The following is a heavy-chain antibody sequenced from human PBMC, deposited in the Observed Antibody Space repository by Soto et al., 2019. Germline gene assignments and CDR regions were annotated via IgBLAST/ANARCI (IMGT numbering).Heavy chain of an antibody. Sequence: QVQVVQSGAEVKKPGASVKVSCKASGYTFTGYQMHWVRQAPGQGLEWMGWFNPNSGGTNYAQKFQGRVTMTGDTSISTAYMELNILTSDDTAVYFCARGRTIVSPGNWGQGTLVSVSS. CDR1: GYTFTGYQ. CDR3: ARGRTIVSPGN. V-gene: IGHV1-2*02. J-gene: IGHJ4*02. D-gene: IGHD2-21*01. CDR2: FNPNSGGT.